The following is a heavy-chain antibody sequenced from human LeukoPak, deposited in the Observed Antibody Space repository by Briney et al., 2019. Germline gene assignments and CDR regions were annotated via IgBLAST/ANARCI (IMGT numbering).Heavy chain of an antibody. CDR2: INANSGTR. CDR1: GFAFSVYA. V-gene: IGHV3-23*01. D-gene: IGHD6-19*01. J-gene: IGHJ5*01. CDR3: AKPISGGLAVTADWFHP. Sequence: GGSLRLSCAASGFAFSVYAMSWLRQPPGKGLEWLSTINANSGTRSYAASVRGRFTISRDNSKNTLYLQLNTLRADDTATYYCAKPISGGLAVTADWFHPWGQGTLVVVSS.